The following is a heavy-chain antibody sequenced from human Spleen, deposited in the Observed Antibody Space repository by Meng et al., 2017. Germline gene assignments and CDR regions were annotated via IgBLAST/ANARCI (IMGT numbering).Heavy chain of an antibody. CDR3: ARVGSYRGYNY. V-gene: IGHV4-4*02. CDR2: ISHRGNT. Sequence: QVQLQESGPGLVKPSGTLSLTCGVSGGSISSSNWWSWVRQPPGKELEWIGEISHRGNTKYNPSLKSRVTISVDKSKNQFSLRLTSVTAADTAVYYCARVGSYRGYNYWGQGTLVTVSS. D-gene: IGHD3-10*01. CDR1: GGSISSSNW. J-gene: IGHJ4*02.